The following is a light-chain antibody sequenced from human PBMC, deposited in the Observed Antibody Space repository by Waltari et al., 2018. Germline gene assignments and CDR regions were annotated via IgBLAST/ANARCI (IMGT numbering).Light chain of an antibody. V-gene: IGKV1-39*01. CDR1: QTISRF. J-gene: IGKJ4*02. CDR2: AAS. CDR3: QQTYNAPLT. Sequence: DIQMTKSPSSMSASVGDRVTITCRASQTISRFLHWYQQKPGKAPNLLIYAASTMQSGIPSRFSGSGSGTDFTLTISSLHPEDFATYYCQQTYNAPLTFGGGTEVEIK.